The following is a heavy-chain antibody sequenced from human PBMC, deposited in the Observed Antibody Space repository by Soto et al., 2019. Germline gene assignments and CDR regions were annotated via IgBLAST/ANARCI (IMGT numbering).Heavy chain of an antibody. Sequence: EVQLVESGGGLIQAGGSLRLSCAASGFTVSSNYMSWVRQAPGKGLEWVSVIYSGGSTYYADSVKGRFTISRDSSKNTVYLQINSLGAEDTAVYYCARYSPLTSARAFDIWGQGTVVTVSS. CDR1: GFTVSSNY. D-gene: IGHD2-15*01. J-gene: IGHJ3*02. CDR3: ARYSPLTSARAFDI. V-gene: IGHV3-53*01. CDR2: IYSGGST.